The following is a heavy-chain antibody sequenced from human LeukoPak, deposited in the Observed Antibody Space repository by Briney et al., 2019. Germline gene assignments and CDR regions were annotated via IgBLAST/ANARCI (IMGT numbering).Heavy chain of an antibody. CDR3: ARDLGIDRFDQ. Sequence: PGGSLRLSCAASGFTFSGYWMSWVRQAPGKGLEWVANIKQDGSEKYYMDSVGGRFTISRDNDKSSLYLQMDSLRVEDTAVYYCARDLGIDRFDQWGQGALVTVSA. CDR2: IKQDGSEK. D-gene: IGHD7-27*01. CDR1: GFTFSGYW. V-gene: IGHV3-7*01. J-gene: IGHJ4*02.